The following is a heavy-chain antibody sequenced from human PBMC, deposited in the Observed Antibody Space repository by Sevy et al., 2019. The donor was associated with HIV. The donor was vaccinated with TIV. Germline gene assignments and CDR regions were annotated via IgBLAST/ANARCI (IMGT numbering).Heavy chain of an antibody. Sequence: ASVKVSCKASGYTFSTYGISWVRQAPGQGLEWMGWVNPNGGGTNYAQKFQGRVTMTRDTSISTAYMDLTRLRSDDTAVYYCSRSVFGSGTYLNDYWGQGTLVTVSS. V-gene: IGHV1-2*02. D-gene: IGHD3-10*01. CDR2: VNPNGGGT. J-gene: IGHJ4*02. CDR1: GYTFSTYG. CDR3: SRSVFGSGTYLNDY.